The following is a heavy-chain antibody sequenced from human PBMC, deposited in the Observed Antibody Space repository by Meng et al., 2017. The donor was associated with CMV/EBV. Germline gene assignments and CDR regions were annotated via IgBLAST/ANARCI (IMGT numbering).Heavy chain of an antibody. V-gene: IGHV3-21*01. CDR3: ARADAIVVVPVAILDYYYGMDV. J-gene: IGHJ6*02. D-gene: IGHD2-2*01. CDR1: GFPFSSYS. Sequence: GESLKISCAASGFPFSSYSMNWVRQAAGKGLEWVSAISSSSSYIYYADAVKGRFTISRDNAKNSLYLQMNSLGAEDTAVYYCARADAIVVVPVAILDYYYGMDVWGQGTTVTVSS. CDR2: ISSSSSYI.